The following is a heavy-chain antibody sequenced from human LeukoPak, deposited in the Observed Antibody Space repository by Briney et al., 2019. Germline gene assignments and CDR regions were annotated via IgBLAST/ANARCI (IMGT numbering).Heavy chain of an antibody. D-gene: IGHD5-12*01. J-gene: IGHJ4*02. CDR3: ARFRYIGSDLEVFDS. CDR1: GFTFNNYW. V-gene: IGHV3-7*01. Sequence: TGGSLRLSWAASGFTFNNYWFSWVRQAPGKGLEWVANMNQDGSHKYSVDSVKGRFPISRDNARNSLYLQMNGLRAEDTAVYYCARFRYIGSDLEVFDSWGQGTLVTVSS. CDR2: MNQDGSHK.